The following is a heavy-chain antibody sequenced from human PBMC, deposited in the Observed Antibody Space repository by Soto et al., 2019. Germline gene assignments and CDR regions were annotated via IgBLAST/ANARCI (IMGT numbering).Heavy chain of an antibody. J-gene: IGHJ6*02. CDR2: INAGNGNT. CDR1: GYTFTSYA. V-gene: IGHV1-3*01. Sequence: ASVKVSCKASGYTFTSYAMHWVLQAPGQRLEWMGWINAGNGNTKYSQKFQGRVTITRDTSASTAYMELSSLRSEDTAVYYCAGDLLLLGYYYYYGMDVWGQWTTVTVSS. CDR3: AGDLLLLGYYYYYGMDV. D-gene: IGHD7-27*01.